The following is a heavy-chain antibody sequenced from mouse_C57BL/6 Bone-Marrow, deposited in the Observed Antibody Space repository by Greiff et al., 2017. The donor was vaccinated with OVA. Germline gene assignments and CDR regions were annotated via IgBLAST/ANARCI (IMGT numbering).Heavy chain of an antibody. CDR3: ARGYYGSSPHAMDY. CDR2: IWSGGST. D-gene: IGHD1-1*01. V-gene: IGHV2-2*01. Sequence: VHLVESGPGLVQPSQSLSITCTVSGFSLTSYGVHWVRQSPGKGLEWLGVIWSGGSTDYNAAFISRLSISKDNSKSQVFFKMNSLQADDTAIYYCARGYYGSSPHAMDYWGQGTSVTVSS. J-gene: IGHJ4*01. CDR1: GFSLTSYG.